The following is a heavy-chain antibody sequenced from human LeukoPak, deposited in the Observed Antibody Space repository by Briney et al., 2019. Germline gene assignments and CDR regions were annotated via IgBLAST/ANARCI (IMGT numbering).Heavy chain of an antibody. J-gene: IGHJ6*03. CDR1: GGSFSGYY. D-gene: IGHD1-1*01. CDR3: ARTTTLPYYYHYYMDV. V-gene: IGHV4-34*01. CDR2: INHSGST. Sequence: SETLSLTCAVYGGSFSGYYWSWIRQPPGKGLEWIEEINHSGSTNYNPSLKSRVTISVDTSKNQFSLKLSSVPAADTAVYYCARTTTLPYYYHYYMDVWGKGTTVTVSS.